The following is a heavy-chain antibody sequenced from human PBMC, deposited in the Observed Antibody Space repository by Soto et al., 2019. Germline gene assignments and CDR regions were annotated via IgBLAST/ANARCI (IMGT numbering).Heavy chain of an antibody. CDR3: AIDPRSGWAHDAFDV. CDR2: IIPIFGAS. J-gene: IGHJ3*01. Sequence: QVHLVQSGAEMKKPGSSVRVSCEASGGTFTTSGFGWVRQAPGQGPEWMGGIIPIFGASNYAPKFQGRITISADESTSPSYLEISSLKSEDTATYYCAIDPRSGWAHDAFDVWGPGTLIIVSS. D-gene: IGHD3-22*01. V-gene: IGHV1-69*01. CDR1: GGTFTTSG.